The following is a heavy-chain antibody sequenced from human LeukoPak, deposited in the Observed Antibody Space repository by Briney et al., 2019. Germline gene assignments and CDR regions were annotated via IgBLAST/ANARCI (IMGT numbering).Heavy chain of an antibody. CDR2: ISGSGGST. Sequence: GGSLRLSCAASGFTFSSYAMSWVRQAPGKGLEWVSAISGSGGSTYYADSVKGRFTISRDNSKNTLYLQMNSLRAEDTAVYYCAKGTYYDFWSGYSDAFDIWGQGTMVTVSS. CDR3: AKGTYYDFWSGYSDAFDI. V-gene: IGHV3-23*01. CDR1: GFTFSSYA. D-gene: IGHD3-3*01. J-gene: IGHJ3*02.